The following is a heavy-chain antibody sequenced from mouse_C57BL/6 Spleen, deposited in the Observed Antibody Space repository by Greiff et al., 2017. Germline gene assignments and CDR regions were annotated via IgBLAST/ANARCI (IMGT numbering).Heavy chain of an antibody. D-gene: IGHD2-1*01. V-gene: IGHV1-64*01. J-gene: IGHJ4*01. Sequence: VKLVESGAELVKPGASVKLSCKASGYTFTSYWMHWVKQRPGQGLEWIGMIHPNSGSTNYNEKFKSKATLTVDKSSSTAYMQLSSLTSEDSAVYYCARSNYGNFLYYYAMDYWGQGTSVTVSS. CDR1: GYTFTSYW. CDR2: IHPNSGST. CDR3: ARSNYGNFLYYYAMDY.